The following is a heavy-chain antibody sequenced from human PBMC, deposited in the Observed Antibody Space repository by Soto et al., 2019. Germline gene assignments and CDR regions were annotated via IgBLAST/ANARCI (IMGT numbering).Heavy chain of an antibody. J-gene: IGHJ5*02. V-gene: IGHV3-23*01. CDR3: AKDAVSYNGEWDWFDT. Sequence: QLLESGGGLVQPGGSLRVHCVASGFTFGDYAMSWVRQAPGKGLEWVAGIGGGGTDTYYAASVKGRFTISRDNSKSTLYLQMNNLRVEDTAVYYCAKDAVSYNGEWDWFDTWGQGTLVTVSS. CDR2: IGGGGTDT. CDR1: GFTFGDYA. D-gene: IGHD3-10*01.